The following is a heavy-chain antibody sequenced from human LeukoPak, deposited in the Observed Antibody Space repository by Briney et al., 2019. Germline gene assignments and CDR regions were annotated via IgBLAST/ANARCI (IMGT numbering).Heavy chain of an antibody. J-gene: IGHJ6*03. CDR1: GGTFISYA. CDR2: IIPVFGTA. CDR3: ARHHCSSTNCYGPDYYYYMDV. Sequence: SVKVSCKASGGTFISYAISWVRQAPGQGLEWMGGIIPVFGTANYAQKFQGRVTITADGSTSTAYMELSSLRSEDTAVYYCARHHCSSTNCYGPDYYYYMDVWGKGTTVTVSS. D-gene: IGHD2-2*01. V-gene: IGHV1-69*13.